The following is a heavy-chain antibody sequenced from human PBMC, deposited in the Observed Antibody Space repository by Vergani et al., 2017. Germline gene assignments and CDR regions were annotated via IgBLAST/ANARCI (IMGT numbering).Heavy chain of an antibody. CDR1: GASVNSYY. V-gene: IGHV4-59*02. Sequence: QVKLQESGPGLVQPSETLSLTCTVSGASVNSYYWSWIRQPPGKGLEWIGSVYYSGTTYYNPSLGGRVTMSIDKSKNHFSLTLTSVTAADSAFYFCARGQTGYSRDWSTYFFYMDVWGKGTTVTVSS. CDR2: VYYSGTT. D-gene: IGHD3/OR15-3a*01. J-gene: IGHJ6*03. CDR3: ARGQTGYSRDWSTYFFYMDV.